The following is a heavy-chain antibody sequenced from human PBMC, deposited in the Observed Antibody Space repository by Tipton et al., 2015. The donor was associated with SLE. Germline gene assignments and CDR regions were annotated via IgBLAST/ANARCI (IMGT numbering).Heavy chain of an antibody. CDR3: ARESDIVVVTANPYFDY. CDR2: INHSGST. D-gene: IGHD2-21*02. J-gene: IGHJ4*02. V-gene: IGHV4-34*01. Sequence: LSLTCAVYGGSFSGYYWSWIRQPPGKGLEWIGEINHSGSTNYNPSLKSRVTISVDTSKNQFSLKLSSVTAADTAVYYCARESDIVVVTANPYFDYWGQGTLVTVSS. CDR1: GGSFSGYY.